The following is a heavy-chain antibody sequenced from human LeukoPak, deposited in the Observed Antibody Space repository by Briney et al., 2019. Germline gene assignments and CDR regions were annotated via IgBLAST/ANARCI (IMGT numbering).Heavy chain of an antibody. CDR2: ISGSGGST. Sequence: GGSLRLSCAASGFTFSSYAMSWVRQAPGKGLEWVSAISGSGGSTYYADSVKGRFTISRDNSKNTLYLQMNSLRAEDTAVYYCAKAPPPTTVTPGYFQHWGQGTLVTVSS. D-gene: IGHD4-17*01. V-gene: IGHV3-23*01. CDR3: AKAPPPTTVTPGYFQH. J-gene: IGHJ1*01. CDR1: GFTFSSYA.